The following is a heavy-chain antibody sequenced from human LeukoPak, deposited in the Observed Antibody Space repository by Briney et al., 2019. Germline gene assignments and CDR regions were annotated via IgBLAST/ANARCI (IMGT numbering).Heavy chain of an antibody. CDR2: IIPIRGIA. CDR1: GGTFSSYA. J-gene: IGHJ6*02. D-gene: IGHD3-10*01. V-gene: IGHV1-69*04. Sequence: ASVKVSCKASGGTFSSYAISWVRQAPGQGLEWMGKIIPIRGIANYAQKFQGRVTITADNSTSTAYMELSRLRSEDTAVYDCERDLVRAVIGSYHGMDAWGQGTTATVSS. CDR3: ERDLVRAVIGSYHGMDA.